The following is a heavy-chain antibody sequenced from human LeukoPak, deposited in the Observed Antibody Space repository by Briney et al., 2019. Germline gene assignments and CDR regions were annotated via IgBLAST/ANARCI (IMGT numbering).Heavy chain of an antibody. D-gene: IGHD3-3*01. Sequence: ASVKVSCKVSGYTLTELSMHWVRQAPGKGLEWMGGFDPEDGETIYAQKFQGRVTMTEDTSTDTAYMELSSLRSEDTAVYYCARGFLEPEMGYYYYYMDVWGKGTTVTVSS. CDR3: ARGFLEPEMGYYYYYMDV. J-gene: IGHJ6*03. V-gene: IGHV1-24*01. CDR2: FDPEDGET. CDR1: GYTLTELS.